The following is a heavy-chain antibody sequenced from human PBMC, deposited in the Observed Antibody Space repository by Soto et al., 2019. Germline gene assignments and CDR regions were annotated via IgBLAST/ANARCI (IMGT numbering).Heavy chain of an antibody. D-gene: IGHD3-10*01. CDR1: GFTFISYA. J-gene: IGHJ2*01. Sequence: EVQLLESGGGLVQPGGSLRLSCAASGFTFISYAMNWVRQAPGKGLQWVSAISGGGDATFYADSVKGRFTIFRDNSRNTVTLQMNSLGADDTAVYYCARKVPGSTTRPDYWYFDLWGRGTLVTVSS. CDR3: ARKVPGSTTRPDYWYFDL. V-gene: IGHV3-23*01. CDR2: ISGGGDAT.